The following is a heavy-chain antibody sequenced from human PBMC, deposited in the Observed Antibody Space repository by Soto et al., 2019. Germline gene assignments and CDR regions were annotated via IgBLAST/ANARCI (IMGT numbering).Heavy chain of an antibody. Sequence: SETLSLTCTVSGGSISSYYWSWIRQPPGKGLEWIGYIYYSGSTNYNPSLKSRVTISVDTSKNQFSLKLSSVTAADTAVYYGARRWGRTFDYWGQGTLVTVSS. J-gene: IGHJ4*02. D-gene: IGHD7-27*01. CDR1: GGSISSYY. CDR3: ARRWGRTFDY. CDR2: IYYSGST. V-gene: IGHV4-59*08.